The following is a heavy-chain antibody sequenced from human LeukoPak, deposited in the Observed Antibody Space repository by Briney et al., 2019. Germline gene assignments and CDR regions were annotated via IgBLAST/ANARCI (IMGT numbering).Heavy chain of an antibody. V-gene: IGHV1-69*13. CDR2: IIPIFGTA. D-gene: IGHD6-19*01. CDR1: GGTFSSYA. Sequence: ASVKVSCKASGGTFSSYAISWVRQAPGQGLEWMGGIIPIFGTANYAQKFQGRVTITADESTSTAYMELSRLRSDDTAVYYCARDGGVDSSGNFDYWGQGTLVTVSS. J-gene: IGHJ4*02. CDR3: ARDGGVDSSGNFDY.